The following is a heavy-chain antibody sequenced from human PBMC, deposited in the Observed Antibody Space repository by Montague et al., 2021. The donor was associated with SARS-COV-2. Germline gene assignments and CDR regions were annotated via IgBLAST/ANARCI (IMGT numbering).Heavy chain of an antibody. CDR2: INRSGSI. Sequence: SETLSLTRAVSGGSFSGFYWSWVRQSPGKGLEWIGEINRSGSINXNPSLKSRVTILADTSKNQFSLKLTSVTAADTAVYYCARGQDGVNMVVVVRGFYYYMDVWGKGTTVTVSS. CDR1: GGSFSGFY. V-gene: IGHV4-34*01. CDR3: ARGQDGVNMVVVVRGFYYYMDV. J-gene: IGHJ6*03. D-gene: IGHD3-22*01.